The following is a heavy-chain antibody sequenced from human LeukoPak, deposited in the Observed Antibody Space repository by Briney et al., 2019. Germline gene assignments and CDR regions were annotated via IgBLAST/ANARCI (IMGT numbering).Heavy chain of an antibody. Sequence: ASVNASYTPSEHTFSLSYMNWVRQAPGQRLECWRTISPSGETISYGQRFLGRVTMVRDTSTRTVFLDRSSLRSEDTAVYYCARGRDYYAVRGYHNWFDAWGQGTLVTVSS. D-gene: IGHD3-22*01. CDR1: EHTFSLSY. V-gene: IGHV1-46*01. J-gene: IGHJ5*02. CDR3: ARGRDYYAVRGYHNWFDA. CDR2: ISPSGETI.